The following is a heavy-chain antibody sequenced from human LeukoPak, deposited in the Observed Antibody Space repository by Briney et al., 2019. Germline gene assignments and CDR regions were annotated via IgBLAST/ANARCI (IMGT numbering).Heavy chain of an antibody. J-gene: IGHJ3*02. CDR2: IRYDGSNN. CDR1: GFTFSSYG. D-gene: IGHD5-12*01. CDR3: AKGVYSGYNNDAFDI. V-gene: IGHV3-30*02. Sequence: GGSLRLSCAASGFTFSSYGIHWVRQAPGKGLEWVAFIRYDGSNNYYADSVKGRFTISRDNSKNALYLQMNSLRAEDTAVYYCAKGVYSGYNNDAFDIWGQGTMVTVSS.